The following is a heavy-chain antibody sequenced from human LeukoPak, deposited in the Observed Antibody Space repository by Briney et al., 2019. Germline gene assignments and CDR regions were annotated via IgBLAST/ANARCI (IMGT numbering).Heavy chain of an antibody. CDR3: ARGLWFGDEIPPYFDY. CDR2: IYYSLIT. J-gene: IGHJ4*02. D-gene: IGHD3-10*01. Sequence: SETLSLTCTVSVGAISSYYCSWSRQPPGNGLEGSGYIYYSLITYDNPSLQSRVKISVDTSTKQFSLKLSSVTAADTAVYYCARGLWFGDEIPPYFDYWGQGILVSVSS. V-gene: IGHV4-59*08. CDR1: VGAISSYY.